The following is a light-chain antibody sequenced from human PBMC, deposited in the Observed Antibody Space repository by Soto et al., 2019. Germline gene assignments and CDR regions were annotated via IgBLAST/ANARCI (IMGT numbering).Light chain of an antibody. Sequence: QSALTQPASVSGSPGQSITISCTGTSSDVGGYEYVSWYQQHPGKAPKLMIYEVRDRPSGVSSRFSGSKSGNTASLTISGFQAEDEADYYCSSYRGGSTYVFGTGTKLTVL. J-gene: IGLJ1*01. CDR3: SSYRGGSTYV. CDR2: EVR. CDR1: SSDVGGYEY. V-gene: IGLV2-14*01.